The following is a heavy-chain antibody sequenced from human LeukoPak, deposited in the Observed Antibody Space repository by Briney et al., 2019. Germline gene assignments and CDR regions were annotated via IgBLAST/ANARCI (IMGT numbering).Heavy chain of an antibody. V-gene: IGHV3-20*04. CDR2: INWNGGST. Sequence: GGSLRLSCAASGFTFDDYGMSWVRQAPGKALEWVSAINWNGGSTGYADSVKGRFTISRDNAKSSLYLQMNSLRAEGTALYYCARDVGYGTSRFDYWGQGTLVTVSS. CDR3: ARDVGYGTSRFDY. J-gene: IGHJ4*02. D-gene: IGHD2-2*03. CDR1: GFTFDDYG.